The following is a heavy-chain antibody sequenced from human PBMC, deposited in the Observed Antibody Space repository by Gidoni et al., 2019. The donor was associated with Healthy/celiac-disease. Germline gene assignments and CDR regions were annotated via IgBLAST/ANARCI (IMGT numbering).Heavy chain of an antibody. J-gene: IGHJ4*02. V-gene: IGHV1-69*06. D-gene: IGHD3-22*01. CDR3: ASSYYYDSSGYFGRFDY. CDR1: GGTFSSYA. CDR2: IIPIFGTA. Sequence: QVQLVQSGAEVKKPGSSVKVSCKASGGTFSSYAISWVVQAPGQGLEWMGGIIPIFGTANYAQKFQGRVTITADKSTNTAYMELSSLRSEDTAVYYCASSYYYDSSGYFGRFDYWGQGTLVTVSS.